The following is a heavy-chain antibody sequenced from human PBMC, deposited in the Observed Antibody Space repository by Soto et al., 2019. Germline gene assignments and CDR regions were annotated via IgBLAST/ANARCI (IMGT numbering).Heavy chain of an antibody. CDR3: ARERRVGDSSGGVDY. CDR2: IYYNGNN. D-gene: IGHD6-19*01. V-gene: IGHV4-30-4*01. CDR1: GASLSSGDYY. J-gene: IGHJ4*02. Sequence: QVQLQESGPGLVKPSQTLSLTCIVSGASLSSGDYYWSWIRQPPGKGLEWIAFIYYNGNNFYNPCLKRQVTIAMDTSNHQFTLAVRSVTAADTTAYFCARERRVGDSSGGVDYWGQGTLVTVSS.